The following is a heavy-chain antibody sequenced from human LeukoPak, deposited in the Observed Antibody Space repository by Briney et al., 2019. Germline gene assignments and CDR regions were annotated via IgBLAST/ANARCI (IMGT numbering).Heavy chain of an antibody. V-gene: IGHV3-23*05. J-gene: IGHJ4*02. CDR3: ARRVLGAVGYFDY. Sequence: GSLRLSCAASGFIFTTYAMGWVRQPPGKGLEWVSSVSSSGSDTYYTSSVKGRFTISRDNSKNTLYLQVNSLRVEDTAVYYCARRVLGAVGYFDYWGQGALVTVSS. D-gene: IGHD4-23*01. CDR1: GFIFTTYA. CDR2: VSSSGSDT.